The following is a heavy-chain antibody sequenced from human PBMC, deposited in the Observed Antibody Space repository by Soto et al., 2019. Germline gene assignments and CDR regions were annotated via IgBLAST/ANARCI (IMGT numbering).Heavy chain of an antibody. CDR3: ARDDSSSWSSRPLNPASIDY. Sequence: PGGSLRLSCAASGFTFSSYGMHWVRQAPGKGLEWVAVIWYDGSNKYYADSVKGRFTISRDNSKNTLYLQMNSLRAEDTAVYYCARDDSSSWSSRPLNPASIDYWGQGTLVTVSS. V-gene: IGHV3-33*01. CDR2: IWYDGSNK. J-gene: IGHJ4*02. CDR1: GFTFSSYG. D-gene: IGHD6-13*01.